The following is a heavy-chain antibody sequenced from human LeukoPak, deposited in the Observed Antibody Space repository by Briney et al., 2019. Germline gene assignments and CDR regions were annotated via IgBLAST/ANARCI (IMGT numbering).Heavy chain of an antibody. CDR2: ISGDGGST. Sequence: GGSLRLSCAASGFTFYDYAMHWVRQAPGKGLEWVSLISGDGGSTYYAASVKGRFTISRDNSKNSLYLQMNSLRTEDTALYYCAKGPCTNGVCYAYYFDYWGQGTLVTVSS. J-gene: IGHJ4*02. D-gene: IGHD2-8*01. CDR3: AKGPCTNGVCYAYYFDY. V-gene: IGHV3-43*02. CDR1: GFTFYDYA.